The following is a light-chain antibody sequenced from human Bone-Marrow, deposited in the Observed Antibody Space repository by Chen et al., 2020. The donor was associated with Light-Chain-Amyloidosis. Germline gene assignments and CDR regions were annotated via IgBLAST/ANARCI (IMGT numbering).Light chain of an antibody. CDR3: QQYGGSPPYT. Sequence: EIVWTQSPRTLSLSSGDRATLSCRASPSVSSTFLAWYQQKPGQAPKLLIYGASSRATGIPDRFSGSGSETDFTLTISRLEPEDFAVYYCQQYGGSPPYTFGQGTKLEIK. CDR1: PSVSSTF. V-gene: IGKV3-20*01. CDR2: GAS. J-gene: IGKJ2*01.